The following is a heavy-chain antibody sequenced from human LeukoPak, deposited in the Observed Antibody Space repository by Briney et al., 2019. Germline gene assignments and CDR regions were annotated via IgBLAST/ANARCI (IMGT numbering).Heavy chain of an antibody. CDR3: ARDFGEIAADSYSWFDP. CDR1: GFTFSSYG. CDR2: IWYDGSNK. D-gene: IGHD6-13*01. V-gene: IGHV3-33*01. J-gene: IGHJ5*02. Sequence: GGSLRLSCAASGFTFSSYGMHWVRQAPGKGLEWVAVIWYDGSNKYYADSVKGRFTISRDNSKNTLYLQMNSLRAEDTAVYYCARDFGEIAADSYSWFDPWGQGTLVTVSS.